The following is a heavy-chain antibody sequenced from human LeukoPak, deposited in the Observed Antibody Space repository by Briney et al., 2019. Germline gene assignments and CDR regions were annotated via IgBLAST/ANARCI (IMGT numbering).Heavy chain of an antibody. J-gene: IGHJ6*03. V-gene: IGHV1-46*01. Sequence: ASVKVSCKASGYTFTSYNMHWVRQAPGQGLEWMGIINPSDGSTTYAQKFQGRVTMTRDTSTSTVYMELSSLSSEDTAVYYCAMVGYCSSTSCDAPYYYYMDVWGKGTTVTVSS. D-gene: IGHD2-2*01. CDR1: GYTFTSYN. CDR2: INPSDGST. CDR3: AMVGYCSSTSCDAPYYYYMDV.